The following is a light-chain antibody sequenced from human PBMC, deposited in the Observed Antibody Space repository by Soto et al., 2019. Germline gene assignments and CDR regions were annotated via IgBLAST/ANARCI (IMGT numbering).Light chain of an antibody. V-gene: IGLV2-8*01. CDR2: EVS. Sequence: QSVLTQPPSASGSPGQSVTISCTGTSSDVGAYNYVSWYQQHPGKAPKLMIYEVSKRPSGVPDRFSGSKSGNTASLTVSGLQAEDEADYDCSSYAGSNNFFYVLGTGTKVTVL. CDR3: SSYAGSNNFFYV. J-gene: IGLJ1*01. CDR1: SSDVGAYNY.